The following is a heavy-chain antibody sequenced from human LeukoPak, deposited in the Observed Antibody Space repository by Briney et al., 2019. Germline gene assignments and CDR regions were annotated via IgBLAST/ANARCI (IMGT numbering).Heavy chain of an antibody. Sequence: PSQTLSLTCAISGDSVSSNSAAWNWIRQSPSRGLEWLGRTYYRSKWYNDYAVSVKSRITINPDTSKNQFSPQLNSVTPEDTAVYYCARDHEGSSIAAAGTSPYFDYWGQGTLVTVSS. V-gene: IGHV6-1*01. J-gene: IGHJ4*02. CDR1: GDSVSSNSAA. CDR3: ARDHEGSSIAAAGTSPYFDY. CDR2: TYYRSKWYN. D-gene: IGHD6-13*01.